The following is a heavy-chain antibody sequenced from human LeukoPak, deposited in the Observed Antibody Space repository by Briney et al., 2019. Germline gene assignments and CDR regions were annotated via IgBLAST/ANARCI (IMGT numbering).Heavy chain of an antibody. D-gene: IGHD3-10*01. CDR2: IGTADDT. CDR1: GFTFSSYD. J-gene: IGHJ6*03. V-gene: IGHV3-13*01. Sequence: PGGSLRLSCAASGFTFSSYDMHWVRQATGKGLEWVSAIGTADDTYYPGSVKGRFTISRENAKNSLYLQMNSLRADDTAVYYCAKGGEAKWFGELLKTQYYYYMDVWGKGTTVTVSS. CDR3: AKGGEAKWFGELLKTQYYYYMDV.